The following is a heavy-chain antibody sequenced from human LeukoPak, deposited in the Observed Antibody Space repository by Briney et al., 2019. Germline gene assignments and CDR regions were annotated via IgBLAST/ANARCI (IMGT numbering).Heavy chain of an antibody. J-gene: IGHJ4*02. CDR3: ARHADCIGDCYRN. D-gene: IGHD2-21*02. CDR2: ISHGGRT. V-gene: IGHV4-39*01. CDR1: GGSISSYY. Sequence: SETLSLTCTVSGGSISSYYWSWIRQPPGKGLEWIGTISHGGRTYYNPSLKSRVTISVETTKNQFSLKLSSVTATDTAVYYCARHADCIGDCYRNWGQGTLVTVYS.